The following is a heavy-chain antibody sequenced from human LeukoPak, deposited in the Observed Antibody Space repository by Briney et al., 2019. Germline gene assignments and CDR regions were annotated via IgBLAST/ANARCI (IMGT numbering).Heavy chain of an antibody. J-gene: IGHJ4*02. V-gene: IGHV4-39*01. CDR3: ARLNIHTAYYFDY. Sequence: SETLSLTCTVSGGSISSSSYYRGWIRQPPGKGLEWIGSIYYSGSTYYNPSLKSRVTISVDTSKNQFSLKLSSVTAADTAVYYCARLNIHTAYYFDYWGQGTLVTVSS. D-gene: IGHD5-18*01. CDR2: IYYSGST. CDR1: GGSISSSSYY.